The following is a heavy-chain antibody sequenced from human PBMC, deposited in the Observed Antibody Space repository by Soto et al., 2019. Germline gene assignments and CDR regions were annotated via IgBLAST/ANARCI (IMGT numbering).Heavy chain of an antibody. CDR2: IHHSGST. V-gene: IGHV4-38-2*02. Sequence: PSETLSLTCTVSGYSISTNYYWGWIRQPPGKGLEWIGSIHHSGSTYYNPSLKSRVTMLLDASKNQFSLQLTSVTAAATAVYYCARDSNWNYGDYYGMDVWGQGTTVTVSS. D-gene: IGHD1-7*01. CDR3: ARDSNWNYGDYYGMDV. CDR1: GYSISTNYY. J-gene: IGHJ6*02.